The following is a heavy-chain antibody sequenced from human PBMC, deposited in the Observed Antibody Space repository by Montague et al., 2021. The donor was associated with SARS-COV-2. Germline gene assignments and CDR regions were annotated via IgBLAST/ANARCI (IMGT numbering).Heavy chain of an antibody. CDR2: ISTTGANT. Sequence: SLRLSYAAPGFTFSSYGMNWVRQAPGKGLEWVSAISTTGANTYYAGSVKGRSTISRDNSKNTLYLQLNSLRDEDTAVYYCAKEGVVVGADGFDYWGQGTMVIASS. CDR3: AKEGVVVGADGFDY. D-gene: IGHD3-22*01. J-gene: IGHJ3*01. CDR1: GFTFSSYG. V-gene: IGHV3-23*01.